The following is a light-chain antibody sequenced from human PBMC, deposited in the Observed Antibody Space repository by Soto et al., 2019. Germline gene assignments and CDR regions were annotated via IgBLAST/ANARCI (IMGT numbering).Light chain of an antibody. J-gene: IGKJ3*01. CDR1: QSVSSS. CDR3: HQRSNWPPEVT. V-gene: IGKV3-11*01. Sequence: EIVLTQSPDTLSLSPGERATLSCRASQSVSSSLAWYQQIPGQAPRLLIYDASNRATGIPARFSGSGSGTDFPLTISSLQPEDFAVYYCHQRSNWPPEVTFGPGTKVDIK. CDR2: DAS.